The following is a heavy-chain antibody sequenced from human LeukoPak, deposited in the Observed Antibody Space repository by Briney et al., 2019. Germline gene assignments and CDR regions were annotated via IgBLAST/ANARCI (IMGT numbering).Heavy chain of an antibody. J-gene: IGHJ5*02. CDR1: RFTFSSYE. D-gene: IGHD5-18*01. CDR3: TREVNTVMVPP. Sequence: GGSLRLSCAASRFTFSSYEMNYVRQAPGKGLEWVSYISSSGSTIFYADSVKGLFTISRDNAKNSLYLQMNSLRAEDTAVYYCTREVNTVMVPPWGQGTLVTVSS. CDR2: ISSSGSTI. V-gene: IGHV3-48*03.